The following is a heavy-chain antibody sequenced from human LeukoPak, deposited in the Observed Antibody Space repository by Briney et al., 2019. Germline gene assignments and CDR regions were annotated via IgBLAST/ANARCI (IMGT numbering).Heavy chain of an antibody. J-gene: IGHJ4*02. Sequence: GGSLRLSCAASGFTFSSYWMHWVRQAPGKGLVWVSRINSDGSSTSYADSVKGRFTISRDNAKNTLYLQMNSLSAEDTDVYYCASPYYYDSSGYLHYWGQGTLVTVSS. D-gene: IGHD3-22*01. V-gene: IGHV3-74*01. CDR1: GFTFSSYW. CDR3: ASPYYYDSSGYLHY. CDR2: INSDGSST.